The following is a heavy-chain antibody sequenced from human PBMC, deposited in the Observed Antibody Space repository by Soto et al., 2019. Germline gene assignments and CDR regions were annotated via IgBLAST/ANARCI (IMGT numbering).Heavy chain of an antibody. CDR2: ISYDGSNK. CDR3: ARGSSVAGYYYYGMDV. D-gene: IGHD6-19*01. Sequence: QVQLVESGGGVVQPGRSLRLSCAASGFTFSSYAMHWVRQAPDKGLEWVAVISYDGSNKYYADSVKGRFTISRDNSKNTLYLQMNSLRAEDTAVYYCARGSSVAGYYYYGMDVWGQGTTVTVSS. CDR1: GFTFSSYA. V-gene: IGHV3-30-3*01. J-gene: IGHJ6*02.